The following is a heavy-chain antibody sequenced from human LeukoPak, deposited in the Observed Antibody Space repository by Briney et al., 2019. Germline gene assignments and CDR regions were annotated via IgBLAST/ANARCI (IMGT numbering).Heavy chain of an antibody. V-gene: IGHV3-74*01. CDR3: ARWYSSGWYSDY. CDR2: INAGGSAT. Sequence: GGSLRLSCAASGFGFSSNWMHWVRRAPGEGLVWVSRINAGGSATNYADSVEGRFTISRDNAKDTLYLQMNSLRVEDTAVYYCARWYSSGWYSDYWGQGTLVTVSS. CDR1: GFGFSSNW. D-gene: IGHD6-19*01. J-gene: IGHJ4*02.